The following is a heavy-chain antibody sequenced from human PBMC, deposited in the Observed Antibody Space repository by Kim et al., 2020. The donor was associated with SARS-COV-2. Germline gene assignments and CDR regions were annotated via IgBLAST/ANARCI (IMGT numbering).Heavy chain of an antibody. CDR3: ARGRGLRLTPNGFDP. CDR2: INHSGST. Sequence: SETLSLTCAVYGGSFSGYYWSWIRQPPGKGLEWIGEINHSGSTNYNPSLKSRVTISVDTSKNQFSLKLSSVTAADTAVYYCARGRGLRLTPNGFDPWGQGTLVTVSS. V-gene: IGHV4-34*01. J-gene: IGHJ5*02. CDR1: GGSFSGYY. D-gene: IGHD4-17*01.